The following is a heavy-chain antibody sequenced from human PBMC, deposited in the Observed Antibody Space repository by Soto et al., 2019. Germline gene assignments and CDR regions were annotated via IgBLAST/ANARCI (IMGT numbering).Heavy chain of an antibody. CDR1: GGSISSGGYY. CDR3: ARSVGFLEWLEAFDP. Sequence: QVQLQESGPGLVKPSQTLSLTCTVSGGSISSGGYYWSWIRQPPGKGLEWIGYIYYSGSTYYTPSLKSRVTISVDTSKNQFPLKLSSVTAADTAVYYCARSVGFLEWLEAFDPWGQGTLVTVSS. J-gene: IGHJ5*02. D-gene: IGHD3-3*02. V-gene: IGHV4-31*03. CDR2: IYYSGST.